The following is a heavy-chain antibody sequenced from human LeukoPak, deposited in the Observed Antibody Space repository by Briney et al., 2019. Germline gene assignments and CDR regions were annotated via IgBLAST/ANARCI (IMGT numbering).Heavy chain of an antibody. V-gene: IGHV4-4*07. Sequence: PSETLSLTCTVSGGSISSYYWSWVRQPAGKALECIGRIYTSGTTSYNPSLKSRVTISVDTSKNHFSLKLTSVTAADTAVYYCARGDTVTGTFDYWGQGPLVTVSS. D-gene: IGHD6-19*01. CDR2: IYTSGTT. J-gene: IGHJ4*02. CDR3: ARGDTVTGTFDY. CDR1: GGSISSYY.